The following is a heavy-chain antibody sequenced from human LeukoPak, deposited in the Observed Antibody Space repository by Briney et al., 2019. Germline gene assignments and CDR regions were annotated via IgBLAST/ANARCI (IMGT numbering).Heavy chain of an antibody. V-gene: IGHV3-74*01. CDR3: ARDLLLLRDTAMDFFDY. D-gene: IGHD5-18*01. J-gene: IGHJ4*02. CDR1: GFTFSSYW. CDR2: INSDGSST. Sequence: TGGSLRLSCAASGFTFSSYWMHWVRQAPGKGLVWVSRINSDGSSTSYADSVKGRFTISRDNAKNSLYLRMNSLRAEDTALYYCARDLLLLRDTAMDFFDYWGQGTLVTVSS.